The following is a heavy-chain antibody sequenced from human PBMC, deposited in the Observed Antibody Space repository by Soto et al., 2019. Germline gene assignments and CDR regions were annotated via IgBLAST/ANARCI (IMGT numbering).Heavy chain of an antibody. Sequence: SETLSLTCTASGGSISSYYWSWIRQPPGKGLEWIGYIYYSGSTNYNPSLKSRVTISVDTSKNQFSLKLSSVTAADTAVYYCARVDSQAYCGGDCDYYFDYWGQGTLVTVAS. CDR1: GGSISSYY. J-gene: IGHJ4*02. CDR2: IYYSGST. V-gene: IGHV4-59*01. D-gene: IGHD2-21*02. CDR3: ARVDSQAYCGGDCDYYFDY.